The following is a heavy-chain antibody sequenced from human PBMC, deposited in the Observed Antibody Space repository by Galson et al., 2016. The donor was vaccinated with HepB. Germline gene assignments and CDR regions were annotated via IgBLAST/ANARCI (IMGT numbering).Heavy chain of an antibody. D-gene: IGHD3-3*01. V-gene: IGHV3-23*01. CDR2: ISGNGGST. CDR1: GFTFSSYA. CDR3: AKVFRCFDY. J-gene: IGHJ4*02. Sequence: SLRLSCADSGFTFSSYAMTWVRQVPGKGLEWVPTISGNGGSTYYADSVKGRFTISRDNSKDTLYLQMNSLRAEDTAVYYCAKVFRCFDYWGQGTLVTVSS.